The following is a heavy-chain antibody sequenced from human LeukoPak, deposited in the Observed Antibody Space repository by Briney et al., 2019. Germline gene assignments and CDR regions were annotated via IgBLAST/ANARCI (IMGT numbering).Heavy chain of an antibody. CDR2: ISGSGGSK. Sequence: PGGSLRLSCAASGFTFSSYAMSWVRRAPGKGLEWVSLISGSGGSKYYADSVKGRFTISRDNSKKTMYLQMNSLRAEDTAVYCCAKGLGAVAGEAFDIWGQGTTVTVSS. D-gene: IGHD6-19*01. CDR3: AKGLGAVAGEAFDI. J-gene: IGHJ3*02. CDR1: GFTFSSYA. V-gene: IGHV3-23*01.